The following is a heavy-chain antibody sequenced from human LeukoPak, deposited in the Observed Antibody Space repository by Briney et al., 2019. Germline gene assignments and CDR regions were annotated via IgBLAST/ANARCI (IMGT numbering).Heavy chain of an antibody. V-gene: IGHV1-2*02. CDR1: GYTFTGYY. CDR3: ARGAGAIARAFDI. CDR2: INGNSGDT. J-gene: IGHJ3*02. Sequence: ASVKVSRKASGYTFTGYYMHWVRQAPGQGLEWMGWINGNSGDTNYAQKFQGRVTMTRDTSISTDYLELSGLRSDDTAVYYCARGAGAIARAFDIWGQGTMVTVSS. D-gene: IGHD1-26*01.